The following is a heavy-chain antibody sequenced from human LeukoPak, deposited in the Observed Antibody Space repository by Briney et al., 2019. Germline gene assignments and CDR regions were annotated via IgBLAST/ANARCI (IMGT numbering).Heavy chain of an antibody. CDR2: MNPNSGNT. V-gene: IGHV1-8*03. Sequence: ASVKVSCTASGYTFTSYDINWVRQATGQGLEWMGWMNPNSGNTGYAQKFQGRVTITRNTSISTAYMELSSLRSEDTAVYYCARGHPGYSGIGGFQHWGQGTLVTVSS. D-gene: IGHD6-13*01. CDR1: GYTFTSYD. J-gene: IGHJ1*01. CDR3: ARGHPGYSGIGGFQH.